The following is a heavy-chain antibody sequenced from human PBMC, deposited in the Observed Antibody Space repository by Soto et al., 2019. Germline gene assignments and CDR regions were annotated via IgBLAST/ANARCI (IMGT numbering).Heavy chain of an antibody. CDR2: ISSSSSYI. Sequence: GGSLRLSCAASGFTFSSYSMNWVRQAPGKGLEWVSSISSSSSYIYYADSVKGRFTSSRDNAKNSLYLQMNSLRAEDTAVYYCARGLFYYDSSAYLGYWGQGTLVTVSS. J-gene: IGHJ4*02. V-gene: IGHV3-21*01. CDR3: ARGLFYYDSSAYLGY. D-gene: IGHD3-22*01. CDR1: GFTFSSYS.